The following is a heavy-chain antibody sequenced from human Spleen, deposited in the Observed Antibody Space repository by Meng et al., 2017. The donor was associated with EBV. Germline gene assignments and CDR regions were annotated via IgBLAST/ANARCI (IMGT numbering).Heavy chain of an antibody. CDR2: IYYSGST. CDR3: ARETPYNYASTPV. Sequence: QLHLPGSGPGLLKPSETLSLTCTVSVGSISSIRYYWGWIRQPPGKGLEWIGSIYYSGSTYYNPSLKRRVTISIDTSKNQFSLKVNSVTAADTALYFCARETPYNYASTPVWGQGTLVTVSS. CDR1: VGSISSIRYY. D-gene: IGHD3-10*01. J-gene: IGHJ4*02. V-gene: IGHV4-39*07.